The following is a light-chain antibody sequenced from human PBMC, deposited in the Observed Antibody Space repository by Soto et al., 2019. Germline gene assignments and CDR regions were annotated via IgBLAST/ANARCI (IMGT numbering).Light chain of an antibody. V-gene: IGLV2-14*01. CDR1: SSNVGAFNY. J-gene: IGLJ1*01. Sequence: QSALTQPASVSGSPGQSITISCTGTSSNVGAFNYVSWYLQYPGKAPKLMIYEVGNRPSGVSKRFSGSKSGTTASLTISGLHAEDEADYYCCSYASGSIYVFGTGTKVTVL. CDR2: EVG. CDR3: CSYASGSIYV.